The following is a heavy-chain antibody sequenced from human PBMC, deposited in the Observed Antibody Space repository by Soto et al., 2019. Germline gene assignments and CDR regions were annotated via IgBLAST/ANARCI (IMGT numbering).Heavy chain of an antibody. V-gene: IGHV3-21*01. CDR3: AKDRVVGSTSLEKDFDS. J-gene: IGHJ4*02. CDR1: GSPFSNYG. CDR2: ISSSSSYI. Sequence: EVQLVESGGGLVKPGGSLILSCAASGSPFSNYGMNWVRQAPGRGLEWVSSISSSSSYIYYADSVKGRFTVSRNNAKNSLYLQMSSLRAEDTAVYYCAKDRVVGSTSLEKDFDSWGQGTLGTVSS. D-gene: IGHD1-26*01.